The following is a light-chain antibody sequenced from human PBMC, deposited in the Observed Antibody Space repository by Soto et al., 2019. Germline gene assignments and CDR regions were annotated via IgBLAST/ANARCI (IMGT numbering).Light chain of an antibody. J-gene: IGKJ1*01. CDR3: QQRSNWPPLT. V-gene: IGKV3-11*01. CDR1: QSVSSY. CDR2: DAS. Sequence: EIVLTQSPATLSLSPGERATLSCRASQSVSSYLAWYQQKPGQAPRLLIYDASTRATGIPARFSGSGPGTAFTLTISSLEPEDFAVYYCQQRSNWPPLTFGQGTKVEIK.